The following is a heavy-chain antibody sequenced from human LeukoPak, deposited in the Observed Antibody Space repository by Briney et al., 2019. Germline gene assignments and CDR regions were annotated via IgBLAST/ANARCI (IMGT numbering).Heavy chain of an antibody. J-gene: IGHJ6*04. Sequence: SETLSLTRAVYGGSFSGYYWSWIRQPPGKGLEWIGEINHSGSTNYNPSLKSRVTISVDTSKNQFSLKLSSVTAADTAVYYCARERNCSSTSCYFPYYYGMDVWGKGTTVTVSS. V-gene: IGHV4-34*01. CDR3: ARERNCSSTSCYFPYYYGMDV. CDR2: INHSGST. CDR1: GGSFSGYY. D-gene: IGHD2-2*01.